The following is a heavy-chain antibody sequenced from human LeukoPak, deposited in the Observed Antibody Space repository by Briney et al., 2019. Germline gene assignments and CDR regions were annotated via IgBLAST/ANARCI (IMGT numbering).Heavy chain of an antibody. Sequence: GGSLRLSCAASGFTFDDYAMPWVRQAPGKGLEWVSGISWNSGSIGYADSVKGRFTISRDNAKNSLYLQMNSLRAEDTALYYCAKDIRQWLGYYFDYWGQGTLVTVSS. CDR2: ISWNSGSI. V-gene: IGHV3-9*01. J-gene: IGHJ4*02. D-gene: IGHD6-19*01. CDR1: GFTFDDYA. CDR3: AKDIRQWLGYYFDY.